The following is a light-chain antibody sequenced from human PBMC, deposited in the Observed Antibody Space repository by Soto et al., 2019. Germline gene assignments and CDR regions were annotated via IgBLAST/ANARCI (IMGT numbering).Light chain of an antibody. CDR2: YDS. J-gene: IGLJ3*02. Sequence: SYELTQPPSVSVAPGKTARITCGGNNIGSKSVHWYQQKPGQAPVLVIYYDSDRPSGIPERFSGSNSGNTATLTISRVEAGDEADCYCQGWDSSSDHWVFGGGTKLTVL. V-gene: IGLV3-21*04. CDR3: QGWDSSSDHWV. CDR1: NIGSKS.